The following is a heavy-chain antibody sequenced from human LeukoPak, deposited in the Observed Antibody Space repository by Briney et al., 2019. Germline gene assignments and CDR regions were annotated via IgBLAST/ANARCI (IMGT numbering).Heavy chain of an antibody. V-gene: IGHV3-21*06. D-gene: IGHD6-19*01. Sequence: GGSLRLSCAASGFSFSTYSMIWVRQAPGKGLEWVSSVSGTSEYIYYADSVRGRFTIPRDNAKNTVYLQMNSLRAEDTAVYYCARWYSSGWYSDYWGQGTLVTVSS. CDR1: GFSFSTYS. CDR2: VSGTSEYI. CDR3: ARWYSSGWYSDY. J-gene: IGHJ4*02.